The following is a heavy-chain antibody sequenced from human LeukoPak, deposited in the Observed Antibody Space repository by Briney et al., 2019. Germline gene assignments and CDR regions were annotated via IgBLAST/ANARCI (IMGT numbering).Heavy chain of an antibody. Sequence: GGSLRLSCAASGFTFSSYAMSWVRQAPGKGLEWVSAISGSGGSTYYADSVKGRFTISRDNSKITLYLQMNSLRAEDTDLYYCAKDLYEAVMDPTFDPWGQGTLLTVSS. CDR1: GFTFSSYA. CDR2: ISGSGGST. CDR3: AKDLYEAVMDPTFDP. D-gene: IGHD3-16*01. J-gene: IGHJ5*02. V-gene: IGHV3-23*01.